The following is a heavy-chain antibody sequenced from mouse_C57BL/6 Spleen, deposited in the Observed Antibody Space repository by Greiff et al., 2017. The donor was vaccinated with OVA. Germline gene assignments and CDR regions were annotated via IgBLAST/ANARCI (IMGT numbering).Heavy chain of an antibody. Sequence: VQLQQSGAELVKPGASVKLSCKASGYTFTSYWMPWVKQRPGQGLEWIGMIHPNSGSTNYNEKFKSKATLTVDKSSSTAYMQLSSLTSEDSAVYYCARDGTLLDYWGQGTTLTVSS. D-gene: IGHD2-1*01. CDR2: IHPNSGST. CDR3: ARDGTLLDY. J-gene: IGHJ2*01. V-gene: IGHV1-64*01. CDR1: GYTFTSYW.